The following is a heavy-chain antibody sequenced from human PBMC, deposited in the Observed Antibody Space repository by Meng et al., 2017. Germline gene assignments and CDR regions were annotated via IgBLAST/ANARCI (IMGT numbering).Heavy chain of an antibody. J-gene: IGHJ3*02. Sequence: GESPKIPRKGSGYSFTRYWIGWVRQMPGKGLEWMGIIYPGDSDTRYSPRFQGQVTISADKSISTAYLQWSSLKASDTAMYYCATTVLTYYYDSSGYYRDAFDIWGQGTMVTVSS. V-gene: IGHV5-51*01. CDR1: GYSFTRYW. CDR2: IYPGDSDT. D-gene: IGHD3-22*01. CDR3: ATTVLTYYYDSSGYYRDAFDI.